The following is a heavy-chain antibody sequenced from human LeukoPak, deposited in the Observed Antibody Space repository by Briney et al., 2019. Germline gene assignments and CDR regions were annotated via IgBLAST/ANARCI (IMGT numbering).Heavy chain of an antibody. V-gene: IGHV7-4-1*02. CDR1: GYIFTNYA. CDR3: ARALSLLRIAAAGIGY. D-gene: IGHD6-13*01. Sequence: GASVKVSCTASGYIFTNYAIHWVRQAPGQGLEWMGWINTNTGNPTYAQGFTGRFVFSLDTSVSTAYLQISSLKAEDTAVYYCARALSLLRIAAAGIGYWGQGTLVTVSS. CDR2: INTNTGNP. J-gene: IGHJ4*02.